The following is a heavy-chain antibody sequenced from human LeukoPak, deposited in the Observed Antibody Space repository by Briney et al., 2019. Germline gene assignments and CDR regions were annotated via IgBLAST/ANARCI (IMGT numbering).Heavy chain of an antibody. V-gene: IGHV3-7*01. Sequence: PGGSLRLSCAASGFTVSSNYMNWVRQAPGKGLEWVANIKQDGSEKYYVDSVKGRFTISRDNAKNSLYLQMNSLRAEDTAVYYCARESPTPSSSWYFVPIIYYYYMDVWGKGTTVTVSS. CDR1: GFTVSSNY. CDR2: IKQDGSEK. J-gene: IGHJ6*03. D-gene: IGHD6-13*01. CDR3: ARESPTPSSSWYFVPIIYYYYMDV.